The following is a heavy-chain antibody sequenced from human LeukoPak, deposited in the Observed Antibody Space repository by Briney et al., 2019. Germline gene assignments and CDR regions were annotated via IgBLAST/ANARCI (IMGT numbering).Heavy chain of an antibody. D-gene: IGHD1-26*01. CDR2: IYTSGST. V-gene: IGHV4-4*09. CDR1: GDSISSYY. J-gene: IGHJ5*02. Sequence: SETLSLTCTVSGDSISSYYWSWIRQPPGKGLEWIGYIYTSGSTNYNPSLKSRVTISVDTSKNQFSLKLSYVTAADTAVYYCARHPYSGNYGGYNRFDPWGQGTLVTVSS. CDR3: ARHPYSGNYGGYNRFDP.